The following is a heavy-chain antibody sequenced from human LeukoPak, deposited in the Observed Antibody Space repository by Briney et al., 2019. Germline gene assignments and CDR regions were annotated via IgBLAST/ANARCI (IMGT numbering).Heavy chain of an antibody. CDR1: GYTFTSYD. CDR2: MNPNSGNT. J-gene: IGHJ3*02. D-gene: IGHD3-10*01. Sequence: ASVKVSCKASGYTFTSYDINWVRQATGQGLEWMGWMNPNSGNTGYAQKFQGRVTITRNTSISTAYMELSSLRSEDTAVYCCASGGSGSYHDAFDIWGQGTMVTVSS. V-gene: IGHV1-8*03. CDR3: ASGGSGSYHDAFDI.